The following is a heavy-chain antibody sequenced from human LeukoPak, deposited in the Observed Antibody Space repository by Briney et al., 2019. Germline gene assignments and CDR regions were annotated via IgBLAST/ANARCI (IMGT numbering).Heavy chain of an antibody. CDR3: ARDGGGITFGGVTVRPDY. Sequence: ASVKVSCKASGYTFTGYYVHWVRQAPGQGLEWMGRINPNSGATNYAQNFQGRVTMTRDTSISTAYMELRSLRSDDTAVYYCARDGGGITFGGVTVRPDYWGQGTLVTVSS. J-gene: IGHJ4*02. CDR2: INPNSGAT. CDR1: GYTFTGYY. V-gene: IGHV1-2*06. D-gene: IGHD3-16*02.